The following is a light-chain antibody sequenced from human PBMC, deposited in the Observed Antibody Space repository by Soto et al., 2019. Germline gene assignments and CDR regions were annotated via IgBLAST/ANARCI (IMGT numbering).Light chain of an antibody. J-gene: IGKJ4*01. V-gene: IGKV3-11*01. Sequence: EIVLTQSPATLSLSPGEIATLSCRASQSVSRSYLAWYQQKPGQAPRLLIYDASNRATGIPVRFSGSGSGTDFTLTIRSLEPEDFAVYYCQQRSNWPLVTFGGGTKVEIK. CDR2: DAS. CDR1: QSVSRSY. CDR3: QQRSNWPLVT.